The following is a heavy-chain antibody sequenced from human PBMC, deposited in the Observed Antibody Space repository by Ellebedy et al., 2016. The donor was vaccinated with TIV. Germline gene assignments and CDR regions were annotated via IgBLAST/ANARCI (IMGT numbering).Heavy chain of an antibody. V-gene: IGHV1-2*04. CDR3: ARDSYDSSGFDC. J-gene: IGHJ4*02. D-gene: IGHD3-22*01. CDR1: GYTFTGYY. Sequence: AASVKVSCKASGYTFTGYYMHWVRQAPGQGLEWMGWINPNSGGTNYAQKFQGWATMTRDTSTSTVYMELSSLRSEDTAVYYCARDSYDSSGFDCWGQGTLVTVSS. CDR2: INPNSGGT.